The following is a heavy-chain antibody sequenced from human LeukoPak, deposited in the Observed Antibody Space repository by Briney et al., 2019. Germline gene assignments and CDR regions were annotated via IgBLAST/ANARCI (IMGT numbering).Heavy chain of an antibody. D-gene: IGHD3-10*01. J-gene: IGHJ4*02. V-gene: IGHV3-30*18. Sequence: GRELRLSCAASGFTFSSYGMHWLRQAPGKGLEWVAVISYDGSNKYYADSVKGRFTISRDNSKNTLYLQMNSLRAEDTAVYYCAKAYWEVNGFGELVYPIDYWGAGNLGTVSS. CDR2: ISYDGSNK. CDR1: GFTFSSYG. CDR3: AKAYWEVNGFGELVYPIDY.